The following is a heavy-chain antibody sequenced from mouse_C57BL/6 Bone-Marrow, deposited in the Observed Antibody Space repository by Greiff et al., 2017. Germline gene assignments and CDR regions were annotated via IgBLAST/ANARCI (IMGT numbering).Heavy chain of an antibody. CDR3: ARLMGIYYYGGSPFDY. V-gene: IGHV1-26*01. Sequence: EVQLQQSGPELVKPGASVKISCKASGYTFTDYYMNWVKQSHGKSLEWIGDINPNNGGTSYNQKFKVKATLTVDKSSSTAYMELRSLTSEDSAVYYWARLMGIYYYGGSPFDYWGQGTTLTVSS. D-gene: IGHD1-1*01. J-gene: IGHJ2*01. CDR2: INPNNGGT. CDR1: GYTFTDYY.